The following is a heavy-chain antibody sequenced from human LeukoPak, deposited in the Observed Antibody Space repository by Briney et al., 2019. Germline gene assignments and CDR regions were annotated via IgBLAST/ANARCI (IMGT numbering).Heavy chain of an antibody. CDR2: IIPLLGTS. CDR1: GGTFSDYA. J-gene: IGHJ4*02. V-gene: IGHV1-69*13. CDR3: ARYKWELHMVSGGYFDS. D-gene: IGHD1-26*01. Sequence: RASVKVSCKSSGGTFSDYAITWVRQAPGEGLEWMGGIIPLLGTSNYAQKFQGRVSITADESTKTAYMDLNNLRSDDTAVHYCARYKWELHMVSGGYFDSWGQGTLVTVSS.